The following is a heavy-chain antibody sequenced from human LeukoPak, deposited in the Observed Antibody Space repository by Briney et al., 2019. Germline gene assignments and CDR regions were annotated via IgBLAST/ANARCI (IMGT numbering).Heavy chain of an antibody. CDR2: IYYSGST. D-gene: IGHD6-19*01. CDR3: ARDRVAVAGTYYYGMDV. CDR1: GGSISSYY. Sequence: SETLSLTCTVSGGSISSYYWSWIRQPPGKGLEWIGYIYYSGSTNYNPSLKSRVTISVDTSKNQFSLKLSSVTAADTAVYYCARDRVAVAGTYYYGMDVWGQGTTVTVPS. V-gene: IGHV4-59*01. J-gene: IGHJ6*02.